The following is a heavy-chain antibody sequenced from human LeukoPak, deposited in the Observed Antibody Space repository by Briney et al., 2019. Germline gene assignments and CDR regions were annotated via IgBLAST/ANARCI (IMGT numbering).Heavy chain of an antibody. V-gene: IGHV4-39*07. D-gene: IGHD3-10*01. CDR2: IYYSGST. CDR3: ARDEDYYGSGSYPGAFDI. J-gene: IGHJ3*02. CDR1: GGSISSSSYY. Sequence: SETLSLTCTVSGGSISSSSYYWGWIRQPPGKGLEWIGSIYYSGSTNYNPSLKSRVTISVDTSKNQFSLKLSSVTAADTAVYYCARDEDYYGSGSYPGAFDIWGQGTMVTVSS.